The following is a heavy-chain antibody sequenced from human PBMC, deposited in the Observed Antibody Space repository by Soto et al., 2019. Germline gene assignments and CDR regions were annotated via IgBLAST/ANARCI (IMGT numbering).Heavy chain of an antibody. Sequence: GGSLRLSCAASGFTFSSYGMHWVRQAPGKGLEWVAVISYDGSNKYYADSVKGRFTISRDNSKNTLYLQMNSLRAEDTAVYYCAKDLGGTSVDYYYGMDVWGQGTTVTVSS. CDR1: GFTFSSYG. V-gene: IGHV3-30*18. J-gene: IGHJ6*02. D-gene: IGHD2-2*01. CDR2: ISYDGSNK. CDR3: AKDLGGTSVDYYYGMDV.